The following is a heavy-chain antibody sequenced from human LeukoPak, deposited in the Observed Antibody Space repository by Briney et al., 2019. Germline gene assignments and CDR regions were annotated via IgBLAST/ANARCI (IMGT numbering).Heavy chain of an antibody. CDR1: GYTFTSYG. Sequence: ASVTVSCKASGYTFTSYGISWVRQAPGQGLEWMGWISAYNGNTNYAQKLQGRVTMTTDTSTSTAYMELRSLRSDDTAVYYCARDLFSWELLVEANWFDPWGQGTLVTVSS. CDR2: ISAYNGNT. CDR3: ARDLFSWELLVEANWFDP. V-gene: IGHV1-18*01. J-gene: IGHJ5*02. D-gene: IGHD1-26*01.